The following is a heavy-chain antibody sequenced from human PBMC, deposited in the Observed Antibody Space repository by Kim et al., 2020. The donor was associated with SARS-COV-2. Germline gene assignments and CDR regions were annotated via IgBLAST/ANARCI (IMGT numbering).Heavy chain of an antibody. CDR1: GFTFSSYA. CDR3: ARDRIQLWHRPYFDY. J-gene: IGHJ4*01. D-gene: IGHD5-18*01. V-gene: IGHV3-30-3*01. Sequence: GGSLRLSCAASGFTFSSYAMHWVRQAPGKGLEWVAVISYDGSNKYYADSVKGRFTISRDNSKNTLYLQMNSLRAEDTAVYYCARDRIQLWHRPYFDYWG. CDR2: ISYDGSNK.